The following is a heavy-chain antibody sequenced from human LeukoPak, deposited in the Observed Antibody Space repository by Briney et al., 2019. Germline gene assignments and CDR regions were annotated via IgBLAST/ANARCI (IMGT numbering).Heavy chain of an antibody. Sequence: SETLPLTCTVSGGFISSYYWSWIRQPPGKGLEWIGYIYYSGSTNYNPSLKSRVTISVDTSKNQFSLKLSSVTAADTAVYYCARGYDGSGYYYRNWYFDLWGRGTLVTVSS. CDR1: GGFISSYY. D-gene: IGHD3-22*01. CDR2: IYYSGST. CDR3: ARGYDGSGYYYRNWYFDL. J-gene: IGHJ2*01. V-gene: IGHV4-59*08.